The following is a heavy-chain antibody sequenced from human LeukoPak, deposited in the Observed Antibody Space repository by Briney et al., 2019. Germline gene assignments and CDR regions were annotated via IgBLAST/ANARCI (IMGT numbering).Heavy chain of an antibody. CDR3: ASVSITSDY. Sequence: PGGSLRLSCAASGFTFSNYVMHWVRQSPGKGLEWVAVISSDGSNQYYADSVKGRFTISRDNTKSMLYLQMNSLRTEDTALFYCASVSITSDYWGQGTLVAVSS. CDR1: GFTFSNYV. CDR2: ISSDGSNQ. V-gene: IGHV3-30-3*01. J-gene: IGHJ4*02. D-gene: IGHD3-3*02.